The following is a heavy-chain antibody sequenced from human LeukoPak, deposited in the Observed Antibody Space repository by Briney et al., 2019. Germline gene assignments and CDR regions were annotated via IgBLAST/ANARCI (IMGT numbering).Heavy chain of an antibody. Sequence: SGGSLRLSCAASGFTFSSYAMSWVRQAPGKGLEWVSSISSTSSYIYYADSLKGRFTISRDNAKNSLYLQMNSLRAEDTALYYCVSGHTFDYWGQGTLVTVSS. CDR3: VSGHTFDY. CDR2: ISSTSSYI. J-gene: IGHJ4*02. V-gene: IGHV3-21*01. CDR1: GFTFSSYA.